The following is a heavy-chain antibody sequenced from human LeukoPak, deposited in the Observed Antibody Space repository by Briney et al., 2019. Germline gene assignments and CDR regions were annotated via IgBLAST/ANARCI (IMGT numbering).Heavy chain of an antibody. D-gene: IGHD3-22*01. V-gene: IGHV2-5*02. Sequence: SGPTLVKPTQTLTLTCTFSGFSLSTSGVGVGWIRQPPGKALEWLALIYWDDDKRYSPSPKSRLTITKDTSKNQVVLTMTNMDPVDTATYYCAHRGGDYYDSSDYYYPWWGQGTLVTVSS. CDR1: GFSLSTSGVG. CDR2: IYWDDDK. CDR3: AHRGGDYYDSSDYYYPW. J-gene: IGHJ4*02.